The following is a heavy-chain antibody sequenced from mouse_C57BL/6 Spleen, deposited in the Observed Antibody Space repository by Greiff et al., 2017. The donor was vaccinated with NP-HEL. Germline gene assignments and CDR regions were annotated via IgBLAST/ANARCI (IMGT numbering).Heavy chain of an antibody. CDR3: ARRDYGWYFDV. Sequence: QVQLQQPGAELVMPGASVKLSCKASGYTFTSYWMHWVKQRPGQGLEWIGEIDPSASYTNYNQQFKGKSTLTVDKSSSTAYMQLSSLTSEDSAVYYCARRDYGWYFDVWGTGTTVTVSS. CDR1: GYTFTSYW. D-gene: IGHD2-4*01. CDR2: IDPSASYT. J-gene: IGHJ1*03. V-gene: IGHV1-69*01.